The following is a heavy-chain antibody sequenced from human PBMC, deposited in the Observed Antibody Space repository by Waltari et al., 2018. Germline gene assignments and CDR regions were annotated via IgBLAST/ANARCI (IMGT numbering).Heavy chain of an antibody. D-gene: IGHD3-16*01. CDR1: GFKFDDHA. Sequence: EVQLVESGGGLVQPGRSLRLSCAASGFKFDDHAMHWVRQAPGKGPECVSSISYNGCSQGHADSVKCRFTISRDNAKDSLYLQMNSLKPEDTALYYCAKGGHITAPFALFDTWGQGTLVTVSS. CDR2: ISYNGCSQ. J-gene: IGHJ5*02. V-gene: IGHV3-9*01. CDR3: AKGGHITAPFALFDT.